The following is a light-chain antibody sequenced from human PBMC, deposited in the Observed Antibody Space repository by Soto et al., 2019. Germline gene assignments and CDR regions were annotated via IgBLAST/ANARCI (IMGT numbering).Light chain of an antibody. CDR2: EDN. V-gene: IGLV6-57*01. CDR3: QSYDSSNLRV. Sequence: NFKLTQPHSVSESPGKTVTISCTRSSGSIASNYVQWYQQRPGSSPTTVIYEDNQRPSGVPDRFSGSIDSSSNSASLTISGLKTEDEADYYCQSYDSSNLRVFGGGTKVTVL. CDR1: SGSIASNY. J-gene: IGLJ3*02.